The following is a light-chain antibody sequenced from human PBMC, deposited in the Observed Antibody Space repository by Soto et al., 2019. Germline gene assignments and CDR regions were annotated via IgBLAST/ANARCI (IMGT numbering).Light chain of an antibody. J-gene: IGKJ2*01. V-gene: IGKV3-15*01. CDR3: QQYNNWPPYT. CDR1: QSVSSN. Sequence: EIVMTQSPATLSVSPGERGTLSCRASQSVSSNLAWYQQKPGQVPRLLIYGASTRATGIPARFSGSGSGTEFTLTISSLQSEDFAVYYCQQYNNWPPYTFGQGTKVDIK. CDR2: GAS.